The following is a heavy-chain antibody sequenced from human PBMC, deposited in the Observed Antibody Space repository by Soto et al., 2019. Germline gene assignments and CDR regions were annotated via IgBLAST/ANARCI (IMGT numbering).Heavy chain of an antibody. CDR2: INPSGGST. CDR1: GYTFTSYY. J-gene: IGHJ4*02. Sequence: QVQLVQSGAEVKKPGASVKVSCKASGYTFTSYYMHWVRQAPGQGLEWMGIINPSGGSTSYAQKCQGRVAMTWDMSTSTVYMELSGLRSEDTAVYYCARVLEYSSSSLEDWGQGTLFTVSS. V-gene: IGHV1-46*01. D-gene: IGHD6-6*01. CDR3: ARVLEYSSSSLED.